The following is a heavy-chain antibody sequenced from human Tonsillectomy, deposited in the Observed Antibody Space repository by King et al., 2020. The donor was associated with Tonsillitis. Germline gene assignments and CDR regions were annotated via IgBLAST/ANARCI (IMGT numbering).Heavy chain of an antibody. V-gene: IGHV3-33*05. Sequence: VQLVESGGGVVQPGRSLRLSCAASGFAFSSHGMHWVRQAPGKGLEWEAVISYDASRENYADSVKGRFTISRDNSKNTLYLQMNSLRAEDTAVYYCARERLYSSGWGIDYWGQGSLVTVSS. J-gene: IGHJ4*02. CDR1: GFAFSSHG. D-gene: IGHD6-19*01. CDR2: ISYDASRE. CDR3: ARERLYSSGWGIDY.